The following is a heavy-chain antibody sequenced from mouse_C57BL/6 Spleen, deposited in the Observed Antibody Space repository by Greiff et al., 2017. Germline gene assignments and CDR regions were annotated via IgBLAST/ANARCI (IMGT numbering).Heavy chain of an antibody. Sequence: VMLVESGPGLVQPSQSLSITCTVSGFSLTSYGVHWVRQSPGKGLEWLGVIWRGGSTDYNAAFMSRLSITKDNSKSQVFFKMNSLQADDTAIYYCAKKLDGYDGWFAYWGQGTLVTVSA. V-gene: IGHV2-5*01. CDR2: IWRGGST. CDR1: GFSLTSYG. J-gene: IGHJ3*01. D-gene: IGHD2-2*01. CDR3: AKKLDGYDGWFAY.